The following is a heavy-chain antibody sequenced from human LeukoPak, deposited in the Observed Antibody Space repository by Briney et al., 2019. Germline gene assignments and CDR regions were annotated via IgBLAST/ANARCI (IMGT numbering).Heavy chain of an antibody. CDR2: ISAYNGNT. D-gene: IGHD3-22*01. Sequence: GASVKVSCKASGYTFTSYGISWVRQAPGQGLEWMGWISAYNGNTNYAQKLQGRVTMTTDTSTSTAYMELRSLRSDDTAVYYCARGFEGYYDSSGYYLYWGQGTLVTVSS. CDR1: GYTFTSYG. CDR3: ARGFEGYYDSSGYYLY. J-gene: IGHJ4*02. V-gene: IGHV1-18*01.